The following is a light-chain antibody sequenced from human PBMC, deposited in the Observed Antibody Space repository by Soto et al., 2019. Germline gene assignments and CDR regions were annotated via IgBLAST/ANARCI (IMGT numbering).Light chain of an antibody. CDR2: EVS. Sequence: QSALTQPASVSGSPGQSITISCTGTSSDVGGHNFVSWYQQHPGKAPKLMISEVSNRPSGVSNRFSGSKSGNTASLTISGLQAEDEAEYYCSSYTSSSKVIFGGGTKLTRP. J-gene: IGLJ2*01. V-gene: IGLV2-14*01. CDR1: SSDVGGHNF. CDR3: SSYTSSSKVI.